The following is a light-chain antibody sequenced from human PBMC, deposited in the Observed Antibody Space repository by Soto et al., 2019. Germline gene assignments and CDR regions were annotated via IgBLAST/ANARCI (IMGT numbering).Light chain of an antibody. CDR3: QQYNSYVT. J-gene: IGKJ1*01. V-gene: IGKV1-9*01. Sequence: IPLTQSPSSLSASIGDRVTITCRASQGISNYLAWYQQKPGKAPKLLIYGAVTLQSGVPSRFSGSGSGTDFTLTISSLQPDDLATYYCQQYNSYVTFAQGTKVDIK. CDR2: GAV. CDR1: QGISNY.